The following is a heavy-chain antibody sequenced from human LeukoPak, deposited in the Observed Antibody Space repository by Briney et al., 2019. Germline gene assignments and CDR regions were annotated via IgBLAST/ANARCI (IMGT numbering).Heavy chain of an antibody. CDR1: GYTFTGYY. J-gene: IGHJ6*02. D-gene: IGHD4-11*01. V-gene: IGHV1-2*02. CDR2: INPNSGGT. Sequence: ASVKLSCKASGYTFTGYYMHWVRQAPGQGLEWMGWINPNSGGTNYAQKFQGSVTMTRDTSISTAYMELSRLRSDDTAVYYCARDASNYYYYGMDVWGQGTTVTVSS. CDR3: ARDASNYYYYGMDV.